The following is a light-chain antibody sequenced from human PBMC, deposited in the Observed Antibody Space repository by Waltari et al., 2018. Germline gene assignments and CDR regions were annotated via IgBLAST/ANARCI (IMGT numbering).Light chain of an antibody. V-gene: IGLV6-57*02. CDR1: SDNIANNY. J-gene: IGLJ2*01. Sequence: NFMLTQPHSVSESAGKTVTISCTGSSDNIANNYVQWYQHRPGSAPVTLIYEDNQRASGVPDRFSGSIDSSSNSASLTISGLRTEDEAYYFCQSYYAYDVIFGGGTKLTVL. CDR2: EDN. CDR3: QSYYAYDVI.